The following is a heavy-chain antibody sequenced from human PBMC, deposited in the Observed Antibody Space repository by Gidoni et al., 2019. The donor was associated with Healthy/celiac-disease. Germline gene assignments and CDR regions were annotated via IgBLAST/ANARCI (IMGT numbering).Heavy chain of an antibody. D-gene: IGHD3-10*01. V-gene: IGHV3-30-3*01. Sequence: QVQLVESGGGVVQPGWSLRLSCAASGFTFSSYAMHWVRQAPGKGLEWVAVISYDGSNKYYADSVKGRFTISRDNSKNTRYLQMNSLRAEDTAVYYCARAGSGSYDLRGDYWGQGTLVTVSS. J-gene: IGHJ4*02. CDR2: ISYDGSNK. CDR1: GFTFSSYA. CDR3: ARAGSGSYDLRGDY.